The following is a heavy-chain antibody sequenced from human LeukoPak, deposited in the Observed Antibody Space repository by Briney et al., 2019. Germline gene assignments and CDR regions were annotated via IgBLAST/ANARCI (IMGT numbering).Heavy chain of an antibody. CDR2: YAGGST. CDR3: ARGSPIGAWWYFDL. J-gene: IGHJ2*01. V-gene: IGHV3-66*01. CDR1: GFTVSRNY. Sequence: GGSLRLSCAASGFTVSRNYVSWVRQAPGKGLEWVSVYAGGSTNYADSVKGRFTISRDISKNTLYLQMNSLRAEDTAIYFCARGSPIGAWWYFDLWGRGTLVTVSS.